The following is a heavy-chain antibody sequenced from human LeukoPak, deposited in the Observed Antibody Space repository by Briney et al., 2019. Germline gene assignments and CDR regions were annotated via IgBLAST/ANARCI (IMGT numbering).Heavy chain of an antibody. J-gene: IGHJ6*02. D-gene: IGHD2-2*01. V-gene: IGHV3-30-3*01. Sequence: PGRSLRLSCAASGFTFSSYAMHWVRQAPGKGLEWVAVISYDESNKYYADSVKGRFTISRDNSKNTLYLQMNSLRAEDTAVYYCAKGKEIVVVPAAIYYYGMDVWGQGTTVTVSS. CDR1: GFTFSSYA. CDR3: AKGKEIVVVPAAIYYYGMDV. CDR2: ISYDESNK.